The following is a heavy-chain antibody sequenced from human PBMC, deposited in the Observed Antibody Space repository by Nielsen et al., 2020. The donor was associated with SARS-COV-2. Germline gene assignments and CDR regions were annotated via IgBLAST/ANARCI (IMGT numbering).Heavy chain of an antibody. CDR1: GGTFSSYA. J-gene: IGHJ5*02. CDR3: ARDFRWLFSDP. V-gene: IGHV1-69*06. Sequence: SVKVSCKASGGTFSSYAISWVRQAHGQGLEWMGGIIPIFGTANYAQKFQGRVTITADKSTSTAYMELSSLRSEDTAVYYCARDFRWLFSDPWGQGTLVTVSS. D-gene: IGHD3-22*01. CDR2: IIPIFGTA.